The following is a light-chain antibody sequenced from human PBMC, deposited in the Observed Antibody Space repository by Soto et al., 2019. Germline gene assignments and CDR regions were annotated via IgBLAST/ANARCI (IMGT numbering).Light chain of an antibody. CDR1: QSISSY. V-gene: IGKV1-39*01. Sequence: DIQMTQSPSSLSASVGDRVTITCRASQSISSYLNWYQQKPGKAPKLLIYTTSSLQSGVPSRFSGSVSGTDFTLTISSLQPEDFATYYCQQSYINPQTFGQGTKLEIK. CDR3: QQSYINPQT. CDR2: TTS. J-gene: IGKJ1*01.